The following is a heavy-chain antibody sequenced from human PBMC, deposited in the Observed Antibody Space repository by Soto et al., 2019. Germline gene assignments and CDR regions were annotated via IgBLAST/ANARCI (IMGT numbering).Heavy chain of an antibody. CDR3: AQPPLGDY. J-gene: IGHJ4*02. CDR2: ISGSGGST. CDR1: GFIFSNYA. V-gene: IGHV3-23*01. Sequence: GGSLRLSCAASGFIFSNYAMNWVRQAPGKGLEWVSTISGSGGSTSYADSVKGRFTISRDNFKSTLYLQMNSLTAEDTAVYYCAQPPLGDYWGQGTLVTVST. D-gene: IGHD3-16*01.